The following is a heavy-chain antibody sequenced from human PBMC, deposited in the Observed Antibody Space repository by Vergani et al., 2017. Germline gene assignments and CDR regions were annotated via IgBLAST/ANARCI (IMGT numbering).Heavy chain of an antibody. CDR2: INSDGSST. V-gene: IGHV3-74*01. CDR1: GFTFSSYR. CDR3: AREADDSSGYYTDYWGYYSDY. J-gene: IGHJ4*02. D-gene: IGHD3-22*01. Sequence: EVQLVESGGGLVQPGGSLRLSCAASGFTFSSYRMHWVRQAPGQGLVWVSRINSDGSSTTYADSVKGRFTISRDNAKNTLYLQMTSLRAEDTAVYYCAREADDSSGYYTDYWGYYSDYWGQGTLVTVSS.